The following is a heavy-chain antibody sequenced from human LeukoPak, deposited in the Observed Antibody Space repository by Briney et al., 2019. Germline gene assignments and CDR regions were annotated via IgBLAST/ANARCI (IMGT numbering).Heavy chain of an antibody. J-gene: IGHJ3*01. D-gene: IGHD5-24*01. V-gene: IGHV4-4*07. CDR3: ARALGWLQFGDAFDF. CDR2: IYPSGGT. Sequence: PSETLSVTCTVSGGSISSYYWRWIRQPAGKGLEWIGRIYPSGGTNYNPPLKSRVTLSVDKSKNQYSLKLSSVAAADTAVYYCARALGWLQFGDAFDFWGQGTMVSVSS. CDR1: GGSISSYY.